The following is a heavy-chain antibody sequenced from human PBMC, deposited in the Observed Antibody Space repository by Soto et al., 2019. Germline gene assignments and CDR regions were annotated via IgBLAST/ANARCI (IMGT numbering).Heavy chain of an antibody. D-gene: IGHD3-10*01. CDR1: GYAFTSYG. V-gene: IGHV1-18*04. J-gene: IGHJ4*02. Sequence: QVQLVQSGPEVKKPGASVRVSWMTSGYAFTSYGVNWVRQVPGQGLEWMGWIAPHSGRTTYLPKFQGRVTITADPSTNTAYMELTGLSSDDTGIYFCARAATGSYHSAYWGQGTVVTVSA. CDR2: IAPHSGRT. CDR3: ARAATGSYHSAY.